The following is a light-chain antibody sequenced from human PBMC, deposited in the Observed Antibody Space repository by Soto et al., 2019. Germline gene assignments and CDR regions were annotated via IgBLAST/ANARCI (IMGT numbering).Light chain of an antibody. V-gene: IGKV1-39*01. CDR3: HQCYGTPWT. Sequence: DIEMTQSPSSLSASVGDRVTITCRASRSSSSSLKWYQHKPGKAPKLLISAPSSLQSGVPSRFSGSRSGTDFTLNISSLQPEDFATYYWHQCYGTPWTFGHGTQVEIK. CDR1: RSSSSS. J-gene: IGKJ1*01. CDR2: APS.